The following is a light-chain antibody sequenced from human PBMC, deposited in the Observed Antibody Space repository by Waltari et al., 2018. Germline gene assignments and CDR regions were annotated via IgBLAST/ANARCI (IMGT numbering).Light chain of an antibody. CDR2: GAS. CDR1: QSVSSSY. J-gene: IGKJ4*01. CDR3: QQYGRSPPT. V-gene: IGKV3-20*01. Sequence: EIVLTQSPGTLSLSPGERATLSCRASQSVSSSYLAWYQQKPGQAPRLLIYGASSRATGIPDRFSDSGSATDFTLTISRLEPDDFTVYYCQQYGRSPPTFGGGTKVEIK.